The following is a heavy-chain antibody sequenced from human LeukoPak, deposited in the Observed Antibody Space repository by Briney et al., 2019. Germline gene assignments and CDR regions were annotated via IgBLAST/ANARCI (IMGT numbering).Heavy chain of an antibody. CDR3: ARWAGFCTTNNCYNPFDY. J-gene: IGHJ4*02. CDR1: GYTFTGYY. D-gene: IGHD2-2*02. Sequence: GASVKVSCKASGYTFTGYYMHWVRQAPGQGLEWMGWINPNSGGTNYAQKFQGRVTMTRDTSISTAYMELSRLRSDDTAVYYCARWAGFCTTNNCYNPFDYWGQGTLVTVSS. CDR2: INPNSGGT. V-gene: IGHV1-2*02.